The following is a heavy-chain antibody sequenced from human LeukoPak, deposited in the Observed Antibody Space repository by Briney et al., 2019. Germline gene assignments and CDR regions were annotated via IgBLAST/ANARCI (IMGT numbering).Heavy chain of an antibody. CDR3: ARERPSYGSGNYGMDV. CDR2: IYYSGST. D-gene: IGHD3-10*01. Sequence: KTSETLSLTCTVSGGSISSGGYYWSWIRQHPGKGLEWIGYIYYSGSTYYNPSLKSRVTISVDTSKNQFSLKLSSVTAADTAVYYCARERPSYGSGNYGMDVWGKGTTVTVSS. CDR1: GGSISSGGYY. V-gene: IGHV4-31*03. J-gene: IGHJ6*04.